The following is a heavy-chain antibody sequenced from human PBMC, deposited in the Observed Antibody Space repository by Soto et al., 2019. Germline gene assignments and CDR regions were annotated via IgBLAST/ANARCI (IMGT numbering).Heavy chain of an antibody. J-gene: IGHJ4*02. CDR2: ISGSGGST. D-gene: IGHD2-2*01. V-gene: IGHV3-23*01. CDR1: GLSFNSDA. CDR3: AKEKGYGSSKRCSIDE. Sequence: RGSLRLSCAAYGLSFNSDAMSCFRQASGKGLEWVSAISGSGGSTYYADSVKGRFTISRDNSKNTLYLQMNSLRAEDTAVYYCAKEKGYGSSKRCSIDEWGKGNLV.